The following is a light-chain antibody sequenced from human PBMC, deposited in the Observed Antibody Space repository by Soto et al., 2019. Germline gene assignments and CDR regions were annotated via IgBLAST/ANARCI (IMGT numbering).Light chain of an antibody. CDR1: SSDIGGYDH. CDR3: GSFAGPVWV. V-gene: IGLV2-8*01. CDR2: EVT. J-gene: IGLJ3*02. Sequence: QSALTQPPSASGSPGQSVTISCTGTSSDIGGYDHVSWYRQDPGKAPKVMIYEVTKRPSGVPDRFSGSKAGNTASLTVFGLQAEDEANYYCGSFAGPVWVFGGGTKVTV.